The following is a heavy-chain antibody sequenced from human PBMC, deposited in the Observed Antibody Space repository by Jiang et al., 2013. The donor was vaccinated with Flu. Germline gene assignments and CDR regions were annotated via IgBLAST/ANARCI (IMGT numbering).Heavy chain of an antibody. CDR3: AADRGPYCSGGSCYDAFDI. CDR2: IVVGSGNT. J-gene: IGHJ3*02. D-gene: IGHD2-15*01. V-gene: IGHV1-58*02. Sequence: GAEVKKPGTSVKVSCKASGFTFTSSAMQWVRQARGQRLEWIGWIVVGSGNTNYAQKFQERVTITRDMSTSTAYMELSSLRSEDTAVYYCAADRGPYCSGGSCYDAFDIWGQGTMGHRLF. CDR1: GFTFTSSA.